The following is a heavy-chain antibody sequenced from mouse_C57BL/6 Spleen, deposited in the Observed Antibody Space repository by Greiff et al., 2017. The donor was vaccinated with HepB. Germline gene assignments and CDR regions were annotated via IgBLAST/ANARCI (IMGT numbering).Heavy chain of an antibody. CDR2: IYPGSGST. J-gene: IGHJ2*01. CDR1: GYTFTSYW. CDR3: ARNYDYDGSFDY. Sequence: QVQLQQPGAELVKPGASVKMSCKASGYTFTSYWITWVKQRPGQGLEWIGDIYPGSGSTNYNEKFKSKATLTVDTSSSTAYMQLSSVTSEDSAVYYCARNYDYDGSFDYWGQGTTLTVSS. D-gene: IGHD2-4*01. V-gene: IGHV1-55*01.